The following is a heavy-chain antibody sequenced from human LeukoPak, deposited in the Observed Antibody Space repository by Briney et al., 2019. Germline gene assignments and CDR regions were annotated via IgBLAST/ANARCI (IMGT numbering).Heavy chain of an antibody. CDR1: GGSISSYY. V-gene: IGHV4-59*12. CDR2: IYYSGST. CDR3: ASSIVGATGSTGGSEFDY. D-gene: IGHD1-26*01. Sequence: SETLSLTCTVSGGSISSYYWSWIRQPPGKGLEWIGYIYYSGSTYYNPSLKSRVTISVDTSKNQFSLKLSSVTAADTAVYYCASSIVGATGSTGGSEFDYWGQGTLVTVSS. J-gene: IGHJ4*02.